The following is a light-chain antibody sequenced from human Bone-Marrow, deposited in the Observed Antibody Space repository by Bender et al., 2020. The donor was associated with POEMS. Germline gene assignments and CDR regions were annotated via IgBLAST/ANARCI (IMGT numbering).Light chain of an antibody. CDR3: ASWDESFNGPV. J-gene: IGLJ3*02. CDR1: SSDVGSYKF. V-gene: IGLV2-14*02. Sequence: QSVLTQPPSVSGSPGQSLTISCTGTSSDVGSYKFVSWYQVQPGKAPKLIIYEGSKRPSGVSDRFSGSKSGNSASLVISGLRSDDEAHYYCASWDESFNGPVFGGGTRLTVL. CDR2: EGS.